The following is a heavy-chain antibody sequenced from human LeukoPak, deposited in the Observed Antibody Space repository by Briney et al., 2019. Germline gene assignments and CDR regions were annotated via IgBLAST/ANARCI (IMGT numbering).Heavy chain of an antibody. D-gene: IGHD5-18*01. CDR1: GFTFSSYW. CDR3: ARGGYAHYYGMDV. Sequence: GGSLRLSCAVSGFTFSSYWMSWVRQAPGKGLEWVANIKQDGSEKYYVDSVKGRFTISRDNAKKSLYLQMNSLRAEDTAVYYCARGGYAHYYGMDVWGQGTTVTVSS. V-gene: IGHV3-7*03. J-gene: IGHJ6*02. CDR2: IKQDGSEK.